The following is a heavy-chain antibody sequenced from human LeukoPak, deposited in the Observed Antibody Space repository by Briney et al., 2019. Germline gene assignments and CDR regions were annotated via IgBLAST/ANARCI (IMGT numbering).Heavy chain of an antibody. V-gene: IGHV4/OR15-8*01. CDR1: GGSIYSTNW. D-gene: IGHD3-16*02. J-gene: IGHJ4*02. CDR3: ARSHDHLWGNYPDY. CDR2: IHHDGRI. Sequence: SETLSLTCDVPGGSIYSTNWWNWVRQPPRKGLEWIGEIHHDGRINYNPSLKSRVTLSVDKSKNQFSLRLNSVTAADTAMYYCARSHDHLWGNYPDYWGQGTLVTVSS.